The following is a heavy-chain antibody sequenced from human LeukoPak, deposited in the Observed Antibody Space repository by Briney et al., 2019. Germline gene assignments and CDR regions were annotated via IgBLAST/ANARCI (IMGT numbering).Heavy chain of an antibody. CDR3: GRRRWSSASVIGY. V-gene: IGHV4-34*01. Sequence: ASETLSLTCGVNGGSLSGYYWIWIRQTPTQELEWIGEINHRRSPNYNPALKSRVTISVDTAKNQFYLSLTSLTAADTAVHYCGRRRWSSASVIGYWGRGTRVTV. CDR1: GGSLSGYY. CDR2: INHRRSP. J-gene: IGHJ4*02. D-gene: IGHD6-6*01.